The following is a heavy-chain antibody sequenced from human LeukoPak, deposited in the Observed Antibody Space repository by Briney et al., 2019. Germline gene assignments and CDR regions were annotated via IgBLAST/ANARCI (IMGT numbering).Heavy chain of an antibody. D-gene: IGHD3-3*01. CDR1: GGSISSYY. CDR3: ARGVPEYYDFWSGYFYYFDY. J-gene: IGHJ4*02. Sequence: SETLSLTCTVSGGSISSYYWSWIRQPPGKGLEWIGYIYYSGSTNYNPSLKSRATISVDTSKNQFSLKLTSVTAADTAVYYCARGVPEYYDFWSGYFYYFDYWGQGTLVTVSS. CDR2: IYYSGST. V-gene: IGHV4-59*01.